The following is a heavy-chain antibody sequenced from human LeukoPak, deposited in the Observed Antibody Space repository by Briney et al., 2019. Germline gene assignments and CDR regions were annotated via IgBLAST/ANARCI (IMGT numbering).Heavy chain of an antibody. J-gene: IGHJ3*02. V-gene: IGHV4-39*07. Sequence: PSETLSLPCTVSGGSISSSSYYWGWIRQPPGKGLEWIGSIYYSGSTYYNPSLKSRVPISVHTSKNQFSLKLSSVTAADAAVYYCARTLYGDLPFDIWGQGTMVTVSS. CDR1: GGSISSSSYY. CDR3: ARTLYGDLPFDI. CDR2: IYYSGST. D-gene: IGHD4-17*01.